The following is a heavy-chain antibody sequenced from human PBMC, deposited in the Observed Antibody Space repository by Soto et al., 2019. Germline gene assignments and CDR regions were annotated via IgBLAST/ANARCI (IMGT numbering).Heavy chain of an antibody. CDR1: GGSISSYY. J-gene: IGHJ6*02. Sequence: AETLSLTCTVSGGSISSYYLSWIRQAPGKGLEWIWYINNSGSTNYNPALKRRVTITVDTSNNQFSLKLSTVIAADTAVYYCSRNQAGMGGFLEGMDVWGQGTTVTVSS. CDR3: SRNQAGMGGFLEGMDV. V-gene: IGHV4-59*01. D-gene: IGHD3-3*01. CDR2: INNSGST.